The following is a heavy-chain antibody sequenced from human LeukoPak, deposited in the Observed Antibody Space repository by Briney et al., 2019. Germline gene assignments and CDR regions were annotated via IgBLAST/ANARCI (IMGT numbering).Heavy chain of an antibody. CDR1: GFTFSSYA. J-gene: IGHJ4*02. CDR3: AKNGYSSGWSNVDY. V-gene: IGHV3-23*01. Sequence: GGSLRLSCAASGFTFSSYAMSWVRQAPGKGLEWVSAISGSGGRTYYADSVKGRFTISRDNSKNTLYLQMNSLRAEDTAVYYCAKNGYSSGWSNVDYWGQGTLVTVSS. CDR2: ISGSGGRT. D-gene: IGHD6-19*01.